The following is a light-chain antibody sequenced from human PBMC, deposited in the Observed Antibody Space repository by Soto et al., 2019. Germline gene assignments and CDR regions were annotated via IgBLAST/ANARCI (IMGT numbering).Light chain of an antibody. V-gene: IGLV2-14*01. CDR2: DVS. Sequence: QSALTQPASVSGSPGQSITISCTGTSGDVGGYNYVSWYQQHPGKAPKLMIYDVSNRPSGVSNRFSGSKSGNTASLTISGLQAEDEADYYCSSYTSSSTLLYVFGTGTQLTVL. CDR1: SGDVGGYNY. CDR3: SSYTSSSTLLYV. J-gene: IGLJ1*01.